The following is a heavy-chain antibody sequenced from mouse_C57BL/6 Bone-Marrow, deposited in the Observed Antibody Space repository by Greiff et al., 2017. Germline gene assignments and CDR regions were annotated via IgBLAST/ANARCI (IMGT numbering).Heavy chain of an antibody. V-gene: IGHV3-1*01. J-gene: IGHJ4*01. Sequence: DVQLQESGPGMVKPSQSLSLTCTVTGYSITSGYDWHWIRHFPGNKLEWMGYISYSGSTNYNPSLKSRISITHDTSKNHFFLKLNSVTTEDTATYYCASKGLNWYYAMDYWGQGTSVTVSS. CDR2: ISYSGST. CDR3: ASKGLNWYYAMDY. D-gene: IGHD4-1*01. CDR1: GYSITSGYD.